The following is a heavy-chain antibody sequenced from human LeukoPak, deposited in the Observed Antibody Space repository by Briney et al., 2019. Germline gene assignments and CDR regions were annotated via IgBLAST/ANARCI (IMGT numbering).Heavy chain of an antibody. Sequence: SETLSLTCAVYGGSFSRYCWSWIRQSPGKGLEWIAEIDHRGDTNYNPFVKSRVTISVDTSKNQFSLKVRSLSAADTAVYYCTRGATISETAYFDFWGQGTPVTVSS. J-gene: IGHJ4*02. CDR1: GGSFSRYC. CDR2: IDHRGDT. CDR3: TRGATISETAYFDF. V-gene: IGHV4-34*01. D-gene: IGHD5-24*01.